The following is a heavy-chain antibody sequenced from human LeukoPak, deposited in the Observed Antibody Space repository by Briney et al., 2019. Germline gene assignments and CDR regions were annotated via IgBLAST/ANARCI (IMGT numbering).Heavy chain of an antibody. CDR2: ITSSSNYI. D-gene: IGHD3-10*01. V-gene: IGHV3-21*03. J-gene: IGHJ4*02. Sequence: PGGSLRLSCAACVFTFSSYNMNWVRQAPGKGLEWVSSITSSSNYIYYADSVKGRFTISRDNAKNSLYLQMNSLRAEDTTVYYCARDCWDYGSGSYCGIDYWGQGTLVTVSS. CDR1: VFTFSSYN. CDR3: ARDCWDYGSGSYCGIDY.